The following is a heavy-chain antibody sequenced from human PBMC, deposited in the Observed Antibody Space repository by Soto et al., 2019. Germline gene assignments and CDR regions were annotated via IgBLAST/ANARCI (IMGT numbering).Heavy chain of an antibody. V-gene: IGHV3-9*01. J-gene: IGHJ4*02. Sequence: EVQLVESGGGLVQPGRSLRLSCAASGFTFDDYAMHWVRQAPGKGLEWVSGISWNSGSIGYADSVKGRFTISRDNAKNSLQLQMNSLRAEGTAFYYCAKGFSRYFDYWGQGALVAVSS. CDR2: ISWNSGSI. D-gene: IGHD2-2*01. CDR3: AKGFSRYFDY. CDR1: GFTFDDYA.